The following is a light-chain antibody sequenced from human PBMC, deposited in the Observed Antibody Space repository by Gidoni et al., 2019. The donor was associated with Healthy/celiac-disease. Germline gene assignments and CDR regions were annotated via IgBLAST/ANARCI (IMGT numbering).Light chain of an antibody. V-gene: IGLV1-40*01. CDR2: GNS. Sequence: QSVLTPPPSVSWAPGQRVTISCTGSSSNIGAGYDVHWYQQLPGTAPKLLIYGNSNRPSGVPDRFSGSKSGTSASLAITGLQAEDEADYYCQSYDSSHVVFGGGTKLTVL. CDR3: QSYDSSHVV. J-gene: IGLJ2*01. CDR1: SSNIGAGYD.